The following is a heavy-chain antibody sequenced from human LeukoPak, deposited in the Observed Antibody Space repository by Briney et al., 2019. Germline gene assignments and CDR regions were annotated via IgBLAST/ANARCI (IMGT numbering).Heavy chain of an antibody. V-gene: IGHV3-48*04. D-gene: IGHD3-22*01. CDR2: ISTSGSTI. Sequence: GGSLRLSCVASGFTFSSYSMNWVRQAPGKGLEWVSYISTSGSTIYYADSVKGRFTISRDNAKNSLYLQMNSLRAEDTAVFYCARVPGYYDSSGYRGGDVAFDIWGQGTMVTVSS. CDR1: GFTFSSYS. J-gene: IGHJ3*02. CDR3: ARVPGYYDSSGYRGGDVAFDI.